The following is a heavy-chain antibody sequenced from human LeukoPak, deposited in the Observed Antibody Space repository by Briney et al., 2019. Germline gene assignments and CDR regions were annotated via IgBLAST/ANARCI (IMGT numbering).Heavy chain of an antibody. Sequence: PGETLTLSCAVSGVSFSGFGMYWLRQPPRKGLEWVGGIYWGGGVRKYAAPEKGRFTISRDNSENTLYLQMHSLRVEDTAIYYCARDRVADSGYDIDYWGQGTLVTVSS. CDR3: ARDRVADSGYDIDY. CDR1: GVSFSGFG. V-gene: IGHV3-23*03. CDR2: IYWGGGVR. D-gene: IGHD5-12*01. J-gene: IGHJ4*02.